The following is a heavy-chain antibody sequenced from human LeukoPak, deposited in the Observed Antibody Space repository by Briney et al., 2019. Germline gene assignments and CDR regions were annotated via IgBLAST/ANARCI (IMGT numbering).Heavy chain of an antibody. CDR3: ARHRSGWLQSSFDY. D-gene: IGHD5-24*01. J-gene: IGHJ4*02. Sequence: PSETLSLTCTVSGSSMSSDYYWGWIRQPPGKGLEWIGSISDSGSAYYNPSLKSRVVISVDPSKKQFSLKVTSVTAADTAVYYCARHRSGWLQSSFDYWGQGTLVTVSS. V-gene: IGHV4-38-2*02. CDR1: GSSMSSDYY. CDR2: ISDSGSA.